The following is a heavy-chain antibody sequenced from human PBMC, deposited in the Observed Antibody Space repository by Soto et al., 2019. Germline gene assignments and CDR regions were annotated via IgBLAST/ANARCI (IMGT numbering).Heavy chain of an antibody. J-gene: IGHJ6*02. V-gene: IGHV4-30-2*01. Sequence: QLKLQESGSGVVKPSQTLSLTCAVSGGSVSSGVFSWNWIRQPSGQGLEWIGYSSHGGGPHYTPPLRGRVSISVDRSTNVISLNLTSMTPADTAVYFCARGHYYYAMDVWGQGTTVTVSS. CDR2: SSHGGGP. CDR3: ARGHYYYAMDV. CDR1: GGSVSSGVFS.